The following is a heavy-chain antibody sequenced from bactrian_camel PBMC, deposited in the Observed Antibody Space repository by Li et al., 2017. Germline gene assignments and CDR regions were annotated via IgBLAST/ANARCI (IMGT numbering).Heavy chain of an antibody. J-gene: IGHJ4*01. CDR2: YRLGMTT. V-gene: IGHV3S53*01. D-gene: IGHD3*01. Sequence: HVQLVESGGGLVRPGGFLRLSCVFSGNTVNTACLAWFRQSPGREREMVATHYRLGMTTSYADSVKGRFTMSRDSFKNTVYLQMDRLKPNDTAVYYCAVRDAFCSPNKDAYTYWGQGTRSPSP. CDR1: GNTVNTAC. CDR3: AVRDAFCSPNKDAYTY.